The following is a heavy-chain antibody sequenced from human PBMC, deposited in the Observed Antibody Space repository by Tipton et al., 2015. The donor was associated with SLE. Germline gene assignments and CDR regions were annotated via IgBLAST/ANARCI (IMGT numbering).Heavy chain of an antibody. CDR1: GDTISEHY. Sequence: TLSLTCTVSGDTISEHYWSWIRQPPGKGLEWIGYISYIGSTNYSPSLKSRVTISLDTSKTQFSLKLRSVTAADTAIYYCARGGYSSGWYGDYFVYCGQGKLVTVSS. CDR3: ARGGYSSGWYGDYFVY. J-gene: IGHJ4*02. V-gene: IGHV4-59*11. D-gene: IGHD6-19*01. CDR2: ISYIGST.